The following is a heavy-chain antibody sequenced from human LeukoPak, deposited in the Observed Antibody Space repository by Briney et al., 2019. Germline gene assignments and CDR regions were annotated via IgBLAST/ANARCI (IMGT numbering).Heavy chain of an antibody. CDR3: ARGALYYHGSGSGVHPSTGYYYMDV. D-gene: IGHD3-10*01. J-gene: IGHJ6*03. CDR2: INHSGST. Sequence: PSETLSLTCAVYGGSFSGYYWSWIRQPPGKGLEWVGEINHSGSTNYNPSLKRRVTISVDKSKKKLSLKLSSVTAADTAVYYCARGALYYHGSGSGVHPSTGYYYMDVWGKGTTVTVSS. CDR1: GGSFSGYY. V-gene: IGHV4-34*01.